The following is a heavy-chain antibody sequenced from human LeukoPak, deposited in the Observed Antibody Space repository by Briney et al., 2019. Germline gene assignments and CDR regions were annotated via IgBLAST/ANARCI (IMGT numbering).Heavy chain of an antibody. Sequence: GSLRLSCAASGFTISAFWMSWVRQAPGKGLEWVATINRDGSTKYYMDSVKGRFAVSRDNAKNSLYLQTNSLRVEDTAMYSCARLLGDATIYDLWGQGTLVTVSS. CDR3: ARLLGDATIYDL. D-gene: IGHD3-16*01. V-gene: IGHV3-7*01. CDR1: GFTISAFW. J-gene: IGHJ5*02. CDR2: INRDGSTK.